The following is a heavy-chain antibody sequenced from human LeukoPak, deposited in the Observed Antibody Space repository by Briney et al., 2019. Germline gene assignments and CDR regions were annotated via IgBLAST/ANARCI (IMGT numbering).Heavy chain of an antibody. CDR3: ARSGSPDSSGSDAFDI. CDR1: GFTFSSYA. CDR2: ISYDGSNK. D-gene: IGHD3-22*01. Sequence: GGSLSLSCAASGFTFSSYAMHWVRQAGGKGLEWVAVISYDGSNKYYADSVKGRFTISRDNSKNTLYLQMNSLRSEDTAVYYCARSGSPDSSGSDAFDIWGQGTMVTVSS. J-gene: IGHJ3*02. V-gene: IGHV3-30-3*01.